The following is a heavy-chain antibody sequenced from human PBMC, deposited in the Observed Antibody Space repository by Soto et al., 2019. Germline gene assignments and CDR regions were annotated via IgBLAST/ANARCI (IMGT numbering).Heavy chain of an antibody. CDR3: ARGGSEGGLDV. J-gene: IGHJ6*02. Sequence: QMQLQESGPGVVKPSETLSLTCTVSGASISTYYWTWIRQAPGKGLEWSGYLYYSGNTNYNPSLKSRVTMSVDTSKHHFYLTLTSATAADTAVYFCARGGSEGGLDVWGQGTTVAVSS. D-gene: IGHD3-10*01. CDR1: GASISTYY. CDR2: LYYSGNT. V-gene: IGHV4-59*01.